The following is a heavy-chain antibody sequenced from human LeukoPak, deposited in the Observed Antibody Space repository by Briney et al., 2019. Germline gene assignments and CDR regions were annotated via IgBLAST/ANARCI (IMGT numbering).Heavy chain of an antibody. CDR2: ISGSGGST. CDR1: GFTFSSYA. J-gene: IGHJ4*02. Sequence: GGSLRLSCAASGFTFSSYAMSWVRQAPGKGLEWVSAISGSGGSTYYADSVKGRFTISRDNSKNTLYLQMNSLRAEDTAVYYCAKGITSHDFFSRGEWGQGTLVTVS. D-gene: IGHD3-3*01. V-gene: IGHV3-23*01. CDR3: AKGITSHDFFSRGE.